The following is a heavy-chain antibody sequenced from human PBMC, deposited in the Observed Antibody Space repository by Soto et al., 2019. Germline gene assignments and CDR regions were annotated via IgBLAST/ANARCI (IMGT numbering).Heavy chain of an antibody. Sequence: QLRLQESGPGLVKPSQTLSLTCSVSGGSVSSGVHYWSWIRQPPGKGLEWIGYVYYTGSTYYNPSLEGRVTMTLDTSKNQFSLKLNSVTASDAAVYFCATESSGSSPLHFDFWGQGALVTVSS. V-gene: IGHV4-30-4*01. CDR2: VYYTGST. CDR3: ATESSGSSPLHFDF. CDR1: GGSVSSGVHY. J-gene: IGHJ4*02. D-gene: IGHD3-22*01.